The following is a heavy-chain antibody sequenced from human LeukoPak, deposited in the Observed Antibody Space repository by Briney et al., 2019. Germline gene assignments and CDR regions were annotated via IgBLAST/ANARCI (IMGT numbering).Heavy chain of an antibody. Sequence: SSETLSLTCTVSGGSISSGDYYWSWIRQPPGKGLEWIGYIYYSGSTYYNPSLKSRVTISVDTSKNQFSLKLSSVTAADTAVYYCARPHDDYGGNSYYFDYWGQGTLVTVSS. CDR2: IYYSGST. V-gene: IGHV4-30-4*01. CDR1: GGSISSGDYY. D-gene: IGHD4-23*01. CDR3: ARPHDDYGGNSYYFDY. J-gene: IGHJ4*02.